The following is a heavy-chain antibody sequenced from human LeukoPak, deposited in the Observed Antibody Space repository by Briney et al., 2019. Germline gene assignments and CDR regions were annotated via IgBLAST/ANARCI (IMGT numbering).Heavy chain of an antibody. D-gene: IGHD6-13*01. V-gene: IGHV3-15*01. CDR3: TTTYPARIAAAGKAPYFDY. CDR2: IKSKTDGGTT. CDR1: GFTFSNAW. J-gene: IGHJ4*02. Sequence: GGSLRLSCAASGFTFSNAWMSWVRQAPGKGLEWVGRIKSKTDGGTTDYAAPVKGRFTISRDDSKNTLYLQMNSLKTEDTAVYYCTTTYPARIAAAGKAPYFDYWGQGTLVTASS.